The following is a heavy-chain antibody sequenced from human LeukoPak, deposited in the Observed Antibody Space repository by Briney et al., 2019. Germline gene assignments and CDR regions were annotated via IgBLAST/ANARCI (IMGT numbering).Heavy chain of an antibody. D-gene: IGHD2-2*03. V-gene: IGHV3-43*01. CDR2: AGWAGGTT. CDR1: GFNFDRYT. CDR3: AKELDTVFFDY. J-gene: IGHJ4*02. Sequence: GGSLRLSCATSGFNFDRYTIHWVRQAPGKGPEWVSLAGWAGGTTFYSDSVRGRFTISRDSGRKSVYLQMNSLTTDDTAFYFCAKELDTVFFDYWGQGALVTVSS.